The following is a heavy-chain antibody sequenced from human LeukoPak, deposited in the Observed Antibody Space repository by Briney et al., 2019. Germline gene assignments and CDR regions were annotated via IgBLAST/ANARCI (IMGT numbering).Heavy chain of an antibody. CDR2: ISSSGTTV. V-gene: IGHV3-11*04. CDR3: AKLVVPAANAADS. CDR1: GFIFSDYY. D-gene: IGHD2-2*01. Sequence: KPGGSLRLSCAASGFIFSDYYMSWIRQAPGKGLEWVSYISSSGTTVNYADSVKGRFTTYRDNAKNSQYLQKNSLRADDTALYYCAKLVVPAANAADSWGQGTMVTVSS. J-gene: IGHJ4*02.